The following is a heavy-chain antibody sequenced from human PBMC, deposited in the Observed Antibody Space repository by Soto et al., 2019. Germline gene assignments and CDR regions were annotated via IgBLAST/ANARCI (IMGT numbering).Heavy chain of an antibody. CDR3: ARDRSHGDYVLWGYYYGMDV. D-gene: IGHD4-17*01. CDR2: IWYDGSNK. Sequence: QVPLVESGGGVVQPGRSLRLSCAASGFTFSSYGMHWVRQAPGKGLEWVAVIWYDGSNKYYADSVKGRFTISRDNYKNTLYLQMNSLRAEDTAVYYCARDRSHGDYVLWGYYYGMDVWGQGTTVTVSS. V-gene: IGHV3-33*01. J-gene: IGHJ6*02. CDR1: GFTFSSYG.